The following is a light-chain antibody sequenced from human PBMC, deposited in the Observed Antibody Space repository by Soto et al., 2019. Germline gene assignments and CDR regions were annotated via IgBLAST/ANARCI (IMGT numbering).Light chain of an antibody. V-gene: IGKV1-33*01. CDR2: DAS. Sequence: DLQMTQSPLFLSAFVGDRVTITCQASQDIRKYLNWYQQKPGKAPKLLIYDASNLETGVPSRFSGSGSGTDFSFTINSLQPEDIATYYCQHYDNFPLFGGGTKVEIK. CDR3: QHYDNFPL. CDR1: QDIRKY. J-gene: IGKJ4*01.